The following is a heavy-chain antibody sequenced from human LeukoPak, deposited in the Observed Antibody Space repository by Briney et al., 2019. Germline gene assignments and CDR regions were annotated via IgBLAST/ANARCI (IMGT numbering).Heavy chain of an antibody. J-gene: IGHJ4*02. V-gene: IGHV3-23*01. CDR1: GFTFSSYA. CDR3: AKAYSYGYRAFDY. CDR2: ISGSGGST. Sequence: PGASLRLSCAASGFTFSSYAMSWVRQAPGKGLERVSAISGSGGSTYYADSVKGRFTISRDNSKNTLYLQMNSLRAEDTAVYYCAKAYSYGYRAFDYWGQGTLVTVSS. D-gene: IGHD5-18*01.